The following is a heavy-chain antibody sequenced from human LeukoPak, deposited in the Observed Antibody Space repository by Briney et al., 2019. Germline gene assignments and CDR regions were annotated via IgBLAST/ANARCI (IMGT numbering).Heavy chain of an antibody. CDR3: ASDHTPDRFDY. V-gene: IGHV4-39*07. CDR1: GVSIGSSGSY. J-gene: IGHJ4*02. CDR2: IFDSGNT. Sequence: PSETLSLTCTASGVSIGSSGSYWGWLRQPPGTGLEWLGNIFDSGNTYYNTSLKSRVTISLNTSKNRFSLNLNSVTAADTAVYYCASDHTPDRFDYWGQGTLVTVSS. D-gene: IGHD2-2*02.